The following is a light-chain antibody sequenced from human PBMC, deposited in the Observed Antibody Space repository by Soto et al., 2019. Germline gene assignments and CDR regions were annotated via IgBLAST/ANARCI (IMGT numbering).Light chain of an antibody. CDR1: HTISSSY. CDR3: QQYGSSPRT. Sequence: LKQCPGIVSFPPRQRATLSCRASHTISSSYLAWYQQKPGQAPRLLIYAISDRAGGIPDRFSGSGSGTDFTLTISRLEPEDFAVYYCQQYGSSPRTFGQGTKVDNK. CDR2: AIS. V-gene: IGKV3-20*01. J-gene: IGKJ1*01.